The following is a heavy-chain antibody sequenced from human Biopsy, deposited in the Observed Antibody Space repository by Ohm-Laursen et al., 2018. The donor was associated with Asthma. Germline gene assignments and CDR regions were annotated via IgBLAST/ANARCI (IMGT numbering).Heavy chain of an antibody. CDR3: VKDIRLQLWGFDS. CDR2: VSWNSGSI. CDR1: RFTFDDYG. V-gene: IGHV3-9*01. D-gene: IGHD6-13*01. J-gene: IGHJ4*02. Sequence: SLRLSCAASRFTFDDYGMHWVRQAPGKGLEWVSGVSWNSGSIDYADSVKGRFTISRDNAKNSLYLQMNSLRGADTALYYCVKDIRLQLWGFDSWGQGTLVTVSS.